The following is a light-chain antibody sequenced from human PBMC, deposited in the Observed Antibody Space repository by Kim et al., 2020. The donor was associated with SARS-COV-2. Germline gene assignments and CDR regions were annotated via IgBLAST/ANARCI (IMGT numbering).Light chain of an antibody. J-gene: IGKJ1*01. CDR3: QQYFSYPWT. CDR2: KTS. V-gene: IGKV1-5*03. Sequence: ASGRDRVTITCRASQTIRPWLAWFQQRPGQAPNLLIFKTSTLETGVPSRFSGSGSETEFTLTISSLQPDDFATYFCQQYFSYPWTFGQGTKVDIK. CDR1: QTIRPW.